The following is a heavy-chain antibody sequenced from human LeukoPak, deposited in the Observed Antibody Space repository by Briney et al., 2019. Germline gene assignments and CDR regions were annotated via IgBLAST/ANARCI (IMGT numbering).Heavy chain of an antibody. CDR3: ARRYCSGGSCYYGMDV. J-gene: IGHJ6*02. Sequence: GESLKISCKGSGYSFTSYWIGWVRQMPGKGLEWMGIIYPGDSDTRYSPSFQGQVTISADKSISTAYLQWSSLKASDTAMYYCARRYCSGGSCYYGMDVRGQGTTVTVSS. D-gene: IGHD2-15*01. V-gene: IGHV5-51*01. CDR2: IYPGDSDT. CDR1: GYSFTSYW.